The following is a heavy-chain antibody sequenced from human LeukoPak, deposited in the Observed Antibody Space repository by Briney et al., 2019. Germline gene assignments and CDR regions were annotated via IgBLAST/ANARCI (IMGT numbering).Heavy chain of an antibody. CDR3: SRDATGDH. J-gene: IGHJ4*02. V-gene: IGHV3-72*01. CDR1: GFTFSDHY. Sequence: LPGGSLRLSCAVSGFTFSDHYMDWVRQAPGKGLEWVGRSRNRAKSYTTDYAASVKGRFTISKDDSKSTLYLQTNSLETEDTAVYYCSRDATGDHWGQGTLVSVSS. CDR2: SRNRAKSYTT.